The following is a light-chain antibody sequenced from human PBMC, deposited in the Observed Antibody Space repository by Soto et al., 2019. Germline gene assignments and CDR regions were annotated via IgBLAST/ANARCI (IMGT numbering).Light chain of an antibody. CDR3: LQDYNYPRT. CDR1: QDIRDE. J-gene: IGKJ1*01. Sequence: AIQMTQSPSSLSASVGDRVTITCRASQDIRDELGWYQQKPGEAPKLLIYGASSLQSGVPSRFTGSGSGTYFTLTSSSLQPEDFATFYCLQDYNYPRTFGQGTRV. CDR2: GAS. V-gene: IGKV1-6*01.